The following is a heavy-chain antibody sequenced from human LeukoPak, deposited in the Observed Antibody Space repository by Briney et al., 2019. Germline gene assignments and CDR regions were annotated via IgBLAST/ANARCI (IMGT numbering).Heavy chain of an antibody. CDR1: GFTFSSYA. D-gene: IGHD4/OR15-4a*01. CDR3: ARWSANSGFDI. V-gene: IGHV3-23*01. Sequence: GGSLRLSCAASGFTFSSYAMSWVRQAPGKGLEWVSAISGSGGSTYYADSVKGRFTISRDNSKNTLYPQMNSLRAEDTAVYYCARWSANSGFDIWGQGTMVTVSS. CDR2: ISGSGGST. J-gene: IGHJ3*02.